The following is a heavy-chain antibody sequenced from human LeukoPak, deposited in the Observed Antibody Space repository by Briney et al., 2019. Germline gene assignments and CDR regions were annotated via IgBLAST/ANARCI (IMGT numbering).Heavy chain of an antibody. CDR3: AKDPGSQRWLKPGDY. Sequence: GGSLRLSCAASGFTVSSNYMSWVRQAPGKGLEWVSVIYSGGSTYYADSVKGRFTISRDNSKNTLYLQMNSLRAEDTAVYYCAKDPGSQRWLKPGDYWGQGTLVTVSS. CDR1: GFTVSSNY. D-gene: IGHD5-24*01. J-gene: IGHJ4*02. CDR2: IYSGGST. V-gene: IGHV3-66*02.